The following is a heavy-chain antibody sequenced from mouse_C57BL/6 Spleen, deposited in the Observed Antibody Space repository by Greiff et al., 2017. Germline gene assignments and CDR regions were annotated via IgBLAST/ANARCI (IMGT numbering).Heavy chain of an antibody. CDR2: IDPETGGT. D-gene: IGHD2-4*01. CDR3: TKSSSRDYVPMDY. Sequence: QVQLQQSGAELVRPGASVTLSCKASGYTFTDYEMHWVKQTPVHGLEWIGAIDPETGGTAYNQKFKGKAILTADKSSSTAYMELRSLTSEDSAVYYCTKSSSRDYVPMDYWGQGASVTVSS. V-gene: IGHV1-15*01. CDR1: GYTFTDYE. J-gene: IGHJ4*01.